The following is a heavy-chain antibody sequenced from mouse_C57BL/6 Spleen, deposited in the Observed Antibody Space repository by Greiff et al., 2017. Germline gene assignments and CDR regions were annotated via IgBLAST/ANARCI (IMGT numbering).Heavy chain of an antibody. CDR2: ISYDGSN. V-gene: IGHV3-6*01. CDR3: AREVFYDYDGYFDV. CDR1: GYSITSGYY. J-gene: IGHJ1*03. D-gene: IGHD2-4*01. Sequence: DVKLQESGPGLVKPSQSLSLTCSVTGYSITSGYYWNWIRQFPGNKLEWMGYISYDGSNNYNPSLKNRISITRDTSKNQFFLKLNSVTTEDTATYYCAREVFYDYDGYFDVWGTGTTVTVSS.